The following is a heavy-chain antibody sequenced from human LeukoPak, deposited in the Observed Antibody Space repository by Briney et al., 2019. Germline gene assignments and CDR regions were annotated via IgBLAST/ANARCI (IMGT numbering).Heavy chain of an antibody. Sequence: GGSLRLSCAASEFTFSSYGMHWVRQAPGKRLEWAAFIRYDGGNKYYADSVKGRFTISRGNSKNTLYLQMNSLRAEDTAVYYCAKGSTSYDYWGQGTLVTVSS. V-gene: IGHV3-30*02. D-gene: IGHD2-2*01. CDR3: AKGSTSYDY. J-gene: IGHJ4*02. CDR2: IRYDGGNK. CDR1: EFTFSSYG.